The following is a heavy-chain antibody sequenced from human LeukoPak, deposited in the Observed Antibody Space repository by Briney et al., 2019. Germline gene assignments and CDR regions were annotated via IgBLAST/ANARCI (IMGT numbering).Heavy chain of an antibody. CDR2: INPSGGST. CDR3: ARGGIVGARGKNYFDY. V-gene: IGHV1-46*01. D-gene: IGHD1-26*01. J-gene: IGHJ4*02. CDR1: GNTFTSYY. Sequence: ASVKVSCEASGNTFTSYYMHWVRQAPGQGLEWMGIINPSGGSTSYAQKFQGRVTMTRDTSTSTVYMELSSLRSEDTAVYYCARGGIVGARGKNYFDYWGQGTLVTVSS.